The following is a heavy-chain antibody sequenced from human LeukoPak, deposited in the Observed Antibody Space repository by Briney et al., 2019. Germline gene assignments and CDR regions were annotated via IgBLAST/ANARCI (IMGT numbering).Heavy chain of an antibody. J-gene: IGHJ4*02. CDR3: AREQGTTTVVTPGY. CDR1: GYTFTGYY. V-gene: IGHV1-2*02. CDR2: INPNSGGT. Sequence: GASVKVSCKASGYTFTGYYMHWVRQAPGQGLEWMGWINPNSGGTNYAQKFQGRVTMTRDTSISTAYMELSRLRSDDTAVYYCAREQGTTTVVTPGYWGQGTLVTVSS. D-gene: IGHD4-23*01.